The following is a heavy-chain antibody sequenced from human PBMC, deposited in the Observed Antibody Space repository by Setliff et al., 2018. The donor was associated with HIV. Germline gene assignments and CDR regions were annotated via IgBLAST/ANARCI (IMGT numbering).Heavy chain of an antibody. CDR1: GGSISSHY. CDR2: VYYSGIT. CDR3: AGENADSQTYHYYMDV. V-gene: IGHV4-59*11. Sequence: SETLSLTCSVSGGSISSHYWSWIRQPPGKGLEWIGYVYYSGITNYNASLKSRVTISVDTSKNQFSLRLRSVTAADTAVYYCAGENADSQTYHYYMDVWGKGTTVTVSS. J-gene: IGHJ6*03. D-gene: IGHD1-1*01.